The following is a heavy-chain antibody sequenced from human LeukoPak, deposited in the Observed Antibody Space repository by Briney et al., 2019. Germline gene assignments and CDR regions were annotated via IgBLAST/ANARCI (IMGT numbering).Heavy chain of an antibody. Sequence: GGSLRLSCAASGFSFSSYAMSWVRQAPGKGLEWVSAISGSGGSTYYADSVKGRFTISRDNSKNTLYLQMNSLRAEDTAVYYCAKGQKYSSGWYSLDYWGQGTLVTVSS. V-gene: IGHV3-23*01. CDR3: AKGQKYSSGWYSLDY. D-gene: IGHD6-19*01. J-gene: IGHJ4*02. CDR1: GFSFSSYA. CDR2: ISGSGGST.